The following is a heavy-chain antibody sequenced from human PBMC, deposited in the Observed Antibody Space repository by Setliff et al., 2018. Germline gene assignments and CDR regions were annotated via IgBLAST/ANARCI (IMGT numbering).Heavy chain of an antibody. CDR1: GFTFSNHW. V-gene: IGHV3-7*01. J-gene: IGHJ6*03. CDR3: ARAVQILGDYYYYMDV. D-gene: IGHD1-26*01. CDR2: IKQDGSDK. Sequence: GGSLRLSCVASGFTFSNHWMNWVRQAPGKGLEWVANIKQDGSDKYYVDSVKGRFTISRDNAKNSLYLQMNSLRAEDTAVYYCARAVQILGDYYYYMDVWGKGTTVTVS.